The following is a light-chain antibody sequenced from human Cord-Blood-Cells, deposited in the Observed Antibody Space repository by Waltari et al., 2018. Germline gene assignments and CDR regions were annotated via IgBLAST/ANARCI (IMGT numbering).Light chain of an antibody. CDR3: SSYTSSSTWV. J-gene: IGLJ3*02. CDR1: SSDVGGYNY. CDR2: DLS. V-gene: IGLV2-14*03. Sequence: QYALTQPASVSGSPGPSITISCTGTSSDVGGYNYVSWYQQHPGKAPKLMIYDLSNRPSGVSNRFSASKSGNTASLTISGLQAEDEADYYCSSYTSSSTWVFGGGTKLTVL.